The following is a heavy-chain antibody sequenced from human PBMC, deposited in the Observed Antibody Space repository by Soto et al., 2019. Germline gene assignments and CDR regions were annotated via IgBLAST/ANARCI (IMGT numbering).Heavy chain of an antibody. V-gene: IGHV1-2*04. CDR2: INPDSGGT. J-gene: IGHJ3*02. Sequence: GASVKVSCKASGYTFTGHYIHWVRQAPGQGLEWMGWINPDSGGTKFAQKFQGLVTMTRDTSISTAYMELSRLISDDTAVYYCARMCSIPSCLCEAYDIWGQGTMVTVS. CDR3: ARMCSIPSCLCEAYDI. D-gene: IGHD2-2*01. CDR1: GYTFTGHY.